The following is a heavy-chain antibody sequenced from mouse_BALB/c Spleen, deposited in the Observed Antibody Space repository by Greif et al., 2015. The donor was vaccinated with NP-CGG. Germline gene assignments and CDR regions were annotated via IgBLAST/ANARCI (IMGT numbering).Heavy chain of an antibody. CDR3: ARKGTTVVDYFDY. V-gene: IGHV1-7*01. CDR2: INPSTGYT. Sequence: VKLMESGAELAKPGASVKMSCKASGYTFTSYWMHWVKQRPGQGLEWIGYINPSTGYTEYNQKFKDKATLTADKSSSTAYMQLSSLTSEDFAVYYCARKGTTVVDYFDYWGQGTTLTVSS. D-gene: IGHD1-1*01. J-gene: IGHJ2*01. CDR1: GYTFTSYW.